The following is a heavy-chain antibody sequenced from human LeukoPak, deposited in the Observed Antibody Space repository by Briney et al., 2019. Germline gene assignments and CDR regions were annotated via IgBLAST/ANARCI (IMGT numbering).Heavy chain of an antibody. Sequence: ASVKVSCKASGYTFIDYYIHWVRQAPGQGLESMGWINPNIGDTNYAQKFQGRVTVTRDTSSSTAYMELTWLRSDDTAVYYCARAGHNSDSGGYDYWGQGTLVTVSS. CDR2: INPNIGDT. D-gene: IGHD3-22*01. CDR3: ARAGHNSDSGGYDY. J-gene: IGHJ4*02. CDR1: GYTFIDYY. V-gene: IGHV1-2*02.